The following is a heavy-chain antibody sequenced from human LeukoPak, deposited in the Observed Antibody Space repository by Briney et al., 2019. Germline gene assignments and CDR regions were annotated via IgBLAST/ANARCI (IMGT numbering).Heavy chain of an antibody. CDR2: ISAYNGNT. Sequence: ASVKVSCKASGYAFTSYGISWVRQAPGQGLEWMGWISAYNGNTNYAQKLQGRVTMTTDTSTSTAYMELRSLRSDDTAVYYCATTGGYCSSTSCSLPQDYWGQGTLVTVSS. J-gene: IGHJ4*02. V-gene: IGHV1-18*01. CDR1: GYAFTSYG. CDR3: ATTGGYCSSTSCSLPQDY. D-gene: IGHD2-2*03.